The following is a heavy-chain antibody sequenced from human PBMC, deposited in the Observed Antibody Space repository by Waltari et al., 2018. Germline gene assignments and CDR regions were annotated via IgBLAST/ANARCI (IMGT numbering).Heavy chain of an antibody. CDR2: IYHSGST. J-gene: IGHJ4*02. D-gene: IGHD6-19*01. V-gene: IGHV4-38-2*02. Sequence: QVQLQESGPGLVKPSETLSLTCAVSGYSISSGYYWGWIRQPPGKGLEWIGSIYHSGSTYYNPSLKGRVTISVDTSKNQFSLKLSSVTAADTAVYYCARDLRSQFSGWSKSVDYWGQGTLVTVSS. CDR3: ARDLRSQFSGWSKSVDY. CDR1: GYSISSGYY.